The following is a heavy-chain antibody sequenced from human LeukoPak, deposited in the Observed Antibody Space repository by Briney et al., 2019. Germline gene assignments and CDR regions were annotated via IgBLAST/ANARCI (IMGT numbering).Heavy chain of an antibody. V-gene: IGHV4-38-2*01. D-gene: IGHD3-22*01. CDR3: ASTLPVYYYDSSGYYYDY. CDR2: IYHSGST. Sequence: SETLSLTCAVSGYSISSGYYWGWIRQPPGKGLEWIGSIYHSGSTYYNPSLKSRVSISVDTSKNQFSLKLGSVTASDAAVYYCASTLPVYYYDSSGYYYDYWGQATLVTVSS. CDR1: GYSISSGYY. J-gene: IGHJ4*02.